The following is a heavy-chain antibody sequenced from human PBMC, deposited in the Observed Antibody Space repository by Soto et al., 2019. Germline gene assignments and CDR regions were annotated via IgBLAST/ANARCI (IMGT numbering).Heavy chain of an antibody. V-gene: IGHV1-24*01. CDR3: TTDSRLTCFGSKRFGMDV. CDR2: LDPNDGET. CDR1: GHTLIELS. J-gene: IGHJ6*02. Sequence: ASVKVSCKVSGHTLIELSMHWVRQSHGKGLEWMGGLDPNDGETLYAQKFQARVTMSVDISTSTAYMELTSLTSEDTAVYYCTTDSRLTCFGSKRFGMDVWGQGTQVTVSS. D-gene: IGHD3-10*01.